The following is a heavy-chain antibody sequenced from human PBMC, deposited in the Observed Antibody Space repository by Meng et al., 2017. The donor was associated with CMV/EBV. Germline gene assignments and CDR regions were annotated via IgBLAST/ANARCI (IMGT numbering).Heavy chain of an antibody. CDR1: GYTFTSYY. CDR2: INPDGGKT. CDR3: ARDHGGVVPAYWFDP. J-gene: IGHJ5*02. V-gene: IGHV1-46*01. Sequence: ASVKVSCKASGYTFTSYYVHWVRQAPGQGLEWMGIINPDGGKTTYAQKIQGRVAMTRDTSTSTVYMELSRLRSDDTAVYYCARDHGGVVPAYWFDPWGQGTLVTVS. D-gene: IGHD2-2*01.